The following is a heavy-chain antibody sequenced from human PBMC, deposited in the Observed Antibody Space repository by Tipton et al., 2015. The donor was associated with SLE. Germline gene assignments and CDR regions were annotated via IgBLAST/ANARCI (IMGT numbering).Heavy chain of an antibody. CDR3: ARRGDYRSSWYVASYYYMDV. V-gene: IGHV4-34*01. Sequence: GLVKPSETVSLTCAVYGGSFSGYFWSWIRQPPGKGLEWIGEINHSGSTNYNPSLKSRVTISVDTSKNQFSLKLSSVTAADTSVYYCARRGDYRSSWYVASYYYMDVWGKGTTVTVSS. CDR1: GGSFSGYF. J-gene: IGHJ6*03. D-gene: IGHD6-13*01. CDR2: INHSGST.